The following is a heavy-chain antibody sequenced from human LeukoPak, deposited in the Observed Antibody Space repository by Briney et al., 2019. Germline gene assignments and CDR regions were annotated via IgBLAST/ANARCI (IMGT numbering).Heavy chain of an antibody. D-gene: IGHD6-13*01. CDR1: GGSISTYY. V-gene: IGHV4-59*08. Sequence: SETLSLTCTVSGGSISTYYWSWIRQPPGKGLEWMGYIYYSGSTDYNPSLKSRVTISVDTSKNQFSLKLSSVTAADTAVYYCARRGIAAAEPFDYWGQGTLVTVSS. CDR2: IYYSGST. J-gene: IGHJ4*02. CDR3: ARRGIAAAEPFDY.